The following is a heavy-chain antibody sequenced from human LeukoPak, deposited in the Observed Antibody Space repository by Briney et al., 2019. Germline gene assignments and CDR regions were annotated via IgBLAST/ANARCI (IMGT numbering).Heavy chain of an antibody. CDR2: IYYSGCT. V-gene: IGHV4-30-4*01. D-gene: IGHD3-10*02. Sequence: SETLSLTCTVSGGSISSGDYYWSWIRQPPGKGLEWIGYIYYSGCTYYNPSLKSRVTISVDTSKNQFSLKLSSVTAADTAVYYCARGGGITMSQHWGQGTLVTVSS. CDR3: ARGGGITMSQH. J-gene: IGHJ1*01. CDR1: GGSISSGDYY.